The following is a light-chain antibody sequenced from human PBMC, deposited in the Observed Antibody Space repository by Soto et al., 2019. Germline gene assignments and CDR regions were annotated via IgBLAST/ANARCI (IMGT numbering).Light chain of an antibody. CDR1: QSLRSN. V-gene: IGKV3-15*01. Sequence: EIVMTQFPATLSVSPGERATLSCRASQSLRSNLAWYQQKPGQAPRLLIFDASTRATGIPARFSGSGSGTDFTLTISSLQSADFVVYYCQQYNYWPRTFGQGTKVEIK. J-gene: IGKJ1*01. CDR3: QQYNYWPRT. CDR2: DAS.